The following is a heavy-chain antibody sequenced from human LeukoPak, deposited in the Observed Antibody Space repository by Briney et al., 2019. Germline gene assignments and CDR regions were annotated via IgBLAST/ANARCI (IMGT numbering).Heavy chain of an antibody. V-gene: IGHV4-39*07. D-gene: IGHD6-13*01. CDR2: IYYSGST. J-gene: IGHJ6*02. Sequence: KPSETLSLTCTVSGGSISSSSYYWGWIRQPPGKGLEWIGSIYYSGSTNYNPSLKSRVTISVDTSKNQFSLKLSSVTAADTAVYYCARDSVEVAAAGKRGNYYYGMDVWGQGTTVTVSS. CDR3: ARDSVEVAAAGKRGNYYYGMDV. CDR1: GGSISSSSYY.